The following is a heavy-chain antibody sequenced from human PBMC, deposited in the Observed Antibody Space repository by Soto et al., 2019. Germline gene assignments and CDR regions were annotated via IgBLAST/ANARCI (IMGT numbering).Heavy chain of an antibody. CDR2: ISAYNGNT. CDR1: GDTFASFG. CDR3: ARDQESITDRILQY. J-gene: IGHJ4*02. D-gene: IGHD3-10*01. V-gene: IGHV1-18*01. Sequence: ASVKVSCKASGDTFASFGFSWVRQAPGQGLEWLGWISAYNGNTHYAQKVRDRVTLTTDTSTNTVYMELRSLTSDDTAVYYCARDQESITDRILQYWGQGTRVTVSS.